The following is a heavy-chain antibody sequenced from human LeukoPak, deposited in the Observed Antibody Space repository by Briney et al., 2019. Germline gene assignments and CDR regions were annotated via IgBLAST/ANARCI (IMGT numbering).Heavy chain of an antibody. CDR3: AKRRGLELLYYYYMDV. CDR2: MDSSGGYM. D-gene: IGHD1-7*01. CDR1: GFTFNTYS. Sequence: GGSLRLSCEASGFTFNTYSMNWARQAPGKGLERVSSMDSSGGYMFYADSVKGRFIISRDNSKNTLYLQMNSLRAEDTAVYYCAKRRGLELLYYYYMDVWGKGTTVTVSS. J-gene: IGHJ6*03. V-gene: IGHV3-21*04.